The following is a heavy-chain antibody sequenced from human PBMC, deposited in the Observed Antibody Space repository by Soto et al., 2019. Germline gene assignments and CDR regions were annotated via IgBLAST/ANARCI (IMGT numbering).Heavy chain of an antibody. CDR2: IGGYKGNT. CDR1: GYTFTNYS. CDR3: APHTLDTGMPSGY. D-gene: IGHD5-18*01. V-gene: IGHV1-18*01. J-gene: IGHJ4*02. Sequence: QVQLVQSGADVREPGASVKVSFKASGYTFTNYSVSWVRHDPGPGLEWMGWIGGYKGNTNYAQKLQGRVTLTTDTATSTAYMELRSLRSDDTAVYYCAPHTLDTGMPSGYWGQGTLVTVSS.